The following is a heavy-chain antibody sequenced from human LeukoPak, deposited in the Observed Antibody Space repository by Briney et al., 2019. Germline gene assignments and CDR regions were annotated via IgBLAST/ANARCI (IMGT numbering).Heavy chain of an antibody. CDR1: GFTFRSYA. Sequence: GGSLRLSCAASGFTFRSYAMNWVRQAPGKGLEWVSTISGSGGSTYYADSVKGRFTISRDNSKNTLYLQMNSLRVEDTAVYYCASGGGLGSSSDYWGQGTLVTVSS. CDR2: ISGSGGST. V-gene: IGHV3-23*01. CDR3: ASGGGLGSSSDY. J-gene: IGHJ4*02. D-gene: IGHD6-6*01.